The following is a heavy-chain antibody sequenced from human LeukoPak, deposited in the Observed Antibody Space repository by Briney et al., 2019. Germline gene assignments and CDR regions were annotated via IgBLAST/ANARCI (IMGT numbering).Heavy chain of an antibody. V-gene: IGHV1-18*01. J-gene: IGHJ4*02. CDR3: ARDRWSQQSAGWFDY. CDR1: GYPFTSYG. D-gene: IGHD2-15*01. CDR2: ISAYNGNT. Sequence: GASVKVSCKTSGYPFTSYGLSWVRQAPGQGLEWMGWISAYNGNTKYGQKFQGRVTMTTDTSTSTAYMELRSLRSDDTAVYYCARDRWSQQSAGWFDYWGQGTLATVSS.